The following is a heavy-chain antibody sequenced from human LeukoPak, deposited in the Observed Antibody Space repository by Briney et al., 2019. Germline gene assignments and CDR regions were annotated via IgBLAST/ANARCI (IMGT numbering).Heavy chain of an antibody. CDR3: AKEPDTAMSHYYYYYMDV. CDR2: ISGSGGST. D-gene: IGHD5-18*01. Sequence: GGSLRLSCAASGFTFSSYAMSWVRQAPGKGLEWVSAISGSGGSTYYADSVKGRFTISRDNSKNTLYLQMNSLGAEDTAVYYCAKEPDTAMSHYYYYYMDVWGKGTTVTVSS. J-gene: IGHJ6*03. CDR1: GFTFSSYA. V-gene: IGHV3-23*01.